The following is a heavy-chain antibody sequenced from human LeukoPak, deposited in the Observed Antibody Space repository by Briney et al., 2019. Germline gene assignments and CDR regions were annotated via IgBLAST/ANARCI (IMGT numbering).Heavy chain of an antibody. CDR2: ISAYNGNT. V-gene: IGHV1-18*01. D-gene: IGHD6-13*01. CDR3: AREGSRGGGQQLALDY. Sequence: ASVKVSCKASGYTFTSYGISWVRQAPGQGLEWMGWISAYNGNTNYAQKLQGRVTMTTDTSTSTAYMELRSLRSDDTAVYYCAREGSRGGGQQLALDYWGQGTLVTVSS. CDR1: GYTFTSYG. J-gene: IGHJ4*02.